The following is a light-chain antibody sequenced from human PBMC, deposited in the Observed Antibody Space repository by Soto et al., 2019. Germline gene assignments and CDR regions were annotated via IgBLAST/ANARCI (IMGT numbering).Light chain of an antibody. CDR3: QHYDGSPRT. V-gene: IGKV3-20*01. J-gene: IGKJ2*01. CDR2: GVF. CDR1: QSVKNDY. Sequence: ETVLTQSPGTVSLSPGERATLSCRTSQSVKNDYLAWYQQKPGQAPRLLIYGVFNRAAGIPGRFSGSGSVTEFTLTISGLEPEDSAVYYCQHYDGSPRTFGLGTKLEIK.